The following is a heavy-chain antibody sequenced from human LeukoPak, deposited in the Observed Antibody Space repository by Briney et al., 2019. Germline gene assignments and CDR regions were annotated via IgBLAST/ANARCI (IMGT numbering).Heavy chain of an antibody. Sequence: SETLSLTCTVSGGSISSGGYYWRWIRQPPGKGLEWIGYIYHSGSTCYNPSLKSRVTISVDRSKNQFSLKLSSVTAADTAVYYCARDHLGWLQKTEFDYWGQGTLVTVSS. CDR2: IYHSGST. CDR3: ARDHLGWLQKTEFDY. J-gene: IGHJ4*02. V-gene: IGHV4-30-2*01. D-gene: IGHD5-24*01. CDR1: GGSISSGGYY.